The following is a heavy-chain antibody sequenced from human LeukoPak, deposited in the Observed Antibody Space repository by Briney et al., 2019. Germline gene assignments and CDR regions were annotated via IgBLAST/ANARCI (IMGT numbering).Heavy chain of an antibody. Sequence: GASVKVSCKASGGTFSSYAISWVRQAPGQGLEWMGGIIPIFGTANYAQKFQGRVTITANESTSTAYMELSSLRSEDTAVYYCARSAGGLLWFGEFIFFDYWGQGTLVTVSS. D-gene: IGHD3-10*01. CDR2: IIPIFGTA. V-gene: IGHV1-69*13. CDR1: GGTFSSYA. J-gene: IGHJ4*02. CDR3: ARSAGGLLWFGEFIFFDY.